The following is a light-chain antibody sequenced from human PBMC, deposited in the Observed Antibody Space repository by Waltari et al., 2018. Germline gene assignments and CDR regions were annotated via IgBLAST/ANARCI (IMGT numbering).Light chain of an antibody. V-gene: IGKV3-20*01. CDR3: QHHVRLPTT. Sequence: IVLTQSPGTLSLSPGERATLSGGASQSVSTYLAWYQQKPGQAPRLLIYGAYSRAAGIPDRFSGSGYGTDFSLTISRLEPEDFAVYYCQHHVRLPTTFGQGTRVEIK. CDR2: GAY. J-gene: IGKJ1*01. CDR1: QSVSTY.